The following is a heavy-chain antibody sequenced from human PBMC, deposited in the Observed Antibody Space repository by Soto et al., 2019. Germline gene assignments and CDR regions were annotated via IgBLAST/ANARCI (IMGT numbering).Heavy chain of an antibody. CDR2: ISGSGGST. V-gene: IGHV3-23*01. Sequence: EVQLLESGGGLVQPGGSLRLSCAASGFTFSSYAMSWVRKAPGKGLEWVSAISGSGGSTYYADSGKGRFTISRDNSKNTLYMQMNSMRADDTAVYYCANGGLYYDILTGYYQDAFDIWGQGTMVTVSS. J-gene: IGHJ3*02. D-gene: IGHD3-9*01. CDR1: GFTFSSYA. CDR3: ANGGLYYDILTGYYQDAFDI.